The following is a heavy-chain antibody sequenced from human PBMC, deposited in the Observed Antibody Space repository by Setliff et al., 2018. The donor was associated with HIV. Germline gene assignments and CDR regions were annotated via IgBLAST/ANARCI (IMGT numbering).Heavy chain of an antibody. D-gene: IGHD6-13*01. CDR2: IYPNDSNI. CDR1: DYTFTTYW. Sequence: GESLKIPCKALDYTFTTYWIGWVRQRPGEGLEWKGIIYPNDSNIRYNPSFQNQVTISADKSITTAYLQINNLKASDTDTYYCARRDGRSMNAFEIWGPGTVVTVSS. V-gene: IGHV5-51*01. J-gene: IGHJ3*02. CDR3: ARRDGRSMNAFEI.